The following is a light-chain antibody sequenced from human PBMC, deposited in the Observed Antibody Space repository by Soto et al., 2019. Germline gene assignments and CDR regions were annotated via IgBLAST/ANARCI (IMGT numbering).Light chain of an antibody. CDR3: CAYTSSSTLVV. CDR2: DVS. J-gene: IGLJ2*01. Sequence: QSALTQPASVSGSPGQTITISCTGTSCDIGGYNYVYWYQQHPGKAPKLMIYDVSNRPSGVSYRCSGSKSGNTASLTISGVQAEDEADYYCCAYTSSSTLVVFGGGTKLTVL. CDR1: SCDIGGYNY. V-gene: IGLV2-14*01.